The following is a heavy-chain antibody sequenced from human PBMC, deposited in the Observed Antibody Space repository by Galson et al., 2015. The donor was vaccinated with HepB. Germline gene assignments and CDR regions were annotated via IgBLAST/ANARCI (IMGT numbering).Heavy chain of an antibody. V-gene: IGHV1-69*06. CDR1: GGTSSSYA. D-gene: IGHD3-10*01. CDR2: IIPIFGTA. Sequence: SVKVSCKASGGTSSSYAISWVRQAPGQGLEWMGGIIPIFGTANYAQKFQGRVTITADKSTSTAYMELSSLRSEDTAVYYCARFYYGSGSYRGYYYYGMDVWGQGTTVTVSS. J-gene: IGHJ6*02. CDR3: ARFYYGSGSYRGYYYYGMDV.